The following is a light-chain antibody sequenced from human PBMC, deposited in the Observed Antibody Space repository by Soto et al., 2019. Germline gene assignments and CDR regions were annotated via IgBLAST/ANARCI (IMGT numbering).Light chain of an antibody. V-gene: IGKV3-20*01. CDR3: QQYGSSFWT. J-gene: IGKJ1*01. Sequence: EIVLTQSPGTLSLSPGERATLSCRASQSVSSSYLAWYQQNPGQAPRLLIYGATSRATGIPDRFSGSESGTDFTLTISILEPEDFTVYYCQQYGSSFWTFGQGTQVEIK. CDR1: QSVSSSY. CDR2: GAT.